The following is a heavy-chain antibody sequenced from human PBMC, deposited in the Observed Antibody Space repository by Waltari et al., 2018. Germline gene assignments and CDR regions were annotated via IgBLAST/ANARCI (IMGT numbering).Heavy chain of an antibody. J-gene: IGHJ5*02. CDR2: INHSGST. Sequence: QVQLQQWGAGLLKPSETLSLTCAVYGGSFRGYYWSWNRQPPGKGLEWIGEINHSGSTNYNPSLKSRVTISVDTSKNQFSLKLSSVTAADTAVYYCARGRGYSTIRQNWFDTWGQGTLVTVSS. CDR3: ARGRGYSTIRQNWFDT. CDR1: GGSFRGYY. D-gene: IGHD6-13*01. V-gene: IGHV4-34*01.